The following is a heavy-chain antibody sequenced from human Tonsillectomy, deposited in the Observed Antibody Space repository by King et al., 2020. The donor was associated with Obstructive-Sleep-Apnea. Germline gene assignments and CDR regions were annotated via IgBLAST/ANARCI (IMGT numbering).Heavy chain of an antibody. CDR2: IRSKAYGGTT. V-gene: IGHV3-49*03. D-gene: IGHD3-22*01. Sequence: VQLVESGGGLVQPGRSLRLSCTASGFTFGDYAMSWFRQAPGKGLEWVGFIRSKAYGGTTEYAASVKGRFTISRDDSKSIAYLQMNSLKTEETAVYYCTREPEGRQWFTLITHGIPPFDYWGQGTLVTVSS. CDR1: GFTFGDYA. CDR3: TREPEGRQWFTLITHGIPPFDY. J-gene: IGHJ4*02.